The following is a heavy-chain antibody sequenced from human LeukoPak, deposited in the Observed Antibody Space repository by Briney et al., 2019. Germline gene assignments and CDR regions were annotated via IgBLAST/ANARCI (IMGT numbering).Heavy chain of an antibody. J-gene: IGHJ5*02. Sequence: PSETLSLTCTVSGGSIISSNYYWGWIRQSPGKGLEWIGSIFYSGSTYNNPSIKSPVTITVDTSRNQFSMNLNSVTAADTAVYYCAKGAGPPWFDPWGQGTLVTVSS. CDR1: GGSIISSNYY. CDR3: AKGAGPPWFDP. CDR2: IFYSGST. V-gene: IGHV4-39*01. D-gene: IGHD6-19*01.